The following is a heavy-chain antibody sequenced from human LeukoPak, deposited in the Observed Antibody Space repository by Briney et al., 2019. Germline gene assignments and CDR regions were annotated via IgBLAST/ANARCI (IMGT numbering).Heavy chain of an antibody. D-gene: IGHD5-18*01. J-gene: IGHJ4*02. CDR2: INWNGGST. CDR3: AREELHIGDTAMVLNDY. Sequence: GGSLRLSCAASGFTFDDYGMSWVRQAPGKGLEWVSGINWNGGSTGYADSVKGRFTISRDNAKNSLYLQMNSLRAEDTAVYYCAREELHIGDTAMVLNDYWGQGTLVTVSS. V-gene: IGHV3-20*04. CDR1: GFTFDDYG.